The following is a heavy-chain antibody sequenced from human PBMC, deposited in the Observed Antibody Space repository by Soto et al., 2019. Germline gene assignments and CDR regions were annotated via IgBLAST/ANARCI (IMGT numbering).Heavy chain of an antibody. D-gene: IGHD6-13*01. CDR3: ARDPYSSSWLYYYYYGMDV. Sequence: ASVKVSCKASGYTFTSYGISWVRQAPGQGLEWMGWISAYNGNTNYAQKLQGRVTMTTDTSTSTAYMELRSLRSDDTAVYYCARDPYSSSWLYYYYYGMDVWGQGTRVTVSS. CDR1: GYTFTSYG. V-gene: IGHV1-18*04. CDR2: ISAYNGNT. J-gene: IGHJ6*02.